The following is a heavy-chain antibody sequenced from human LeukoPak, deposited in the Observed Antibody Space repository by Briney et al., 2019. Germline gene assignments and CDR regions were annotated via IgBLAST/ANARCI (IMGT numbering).Heavy chain of an antibody. D-gene: IGHD4-17*01. CDR3: AKVSSATVTYNWFDP. Sequence: PGGSLRLSCAASGFTFSSYAMSWVRQAPGKGLEWVSAISGSGGSTYYADSVKGRFTISRDNSKNTLYLQMNSLRAEDTAVYYCAKVSSATVTYNWFDPWGQGTLVTVSS. V-gene: IGHV3-23*01. CDR1: GFTFSSYA. CDR2: ISGSGGST. J-gene: IGHJ5*02.